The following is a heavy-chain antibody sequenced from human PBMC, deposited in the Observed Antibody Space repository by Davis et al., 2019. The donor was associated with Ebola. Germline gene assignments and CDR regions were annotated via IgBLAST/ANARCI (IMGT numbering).Heavy chain of an antibody. CDR2: IKYDGSDK. V-gene: IGHV3-7*01. D-gene: IGHD6-19*01. Sequence: GESLKISCTASRFTFSSCWMTWVRQAPGKGLEWVGKIKYDGSDKYYVDSVKGRFTISRDNAKNSLYLQMNSLTVEDTAIYYCAKDSGWQMSPWGQGTLVIVSS. J-gene: IGHJ5*02. CDR3: AKDSGWQMSP. CDR1: RFTFSSCW.